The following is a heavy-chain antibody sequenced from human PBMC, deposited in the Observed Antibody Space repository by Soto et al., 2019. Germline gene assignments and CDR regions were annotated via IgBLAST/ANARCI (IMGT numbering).Heavy chain of an antibody. V-gene: IGHV3-23*01. J-gene: IGHJ1*01. CDR3: AKEIGYCSGGSCYPEYFQH. CDR1: GFTFSSYA. Sequence: PGGSLRLSCAASGFTFSSYAMSWVRQAPGKGLEWVSAISGSGGSTYYADSVKGRFTISRDNSKNTLYLQMNSLRAEDTAVYYCAKEIGYCSGGSCYPEYFQHWGQGTLVTVSS. D-gene: IGHD2-15*01. CDR2: ISGSGGST.